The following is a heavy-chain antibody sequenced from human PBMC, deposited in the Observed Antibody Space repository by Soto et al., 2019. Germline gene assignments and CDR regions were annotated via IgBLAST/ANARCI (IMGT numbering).Heavy chain of an antibody. CDR3: TSPMVGENQYDY. J-gene: IGHJ4*02. CDR2: IRSKANSYAT. V-gene: IGHV3-73*01. Sequence: EVQLVESGGGLVQPGGSLKLSCAASGFTFSGSAMHWVRQASGKGLEWVGRIRSKANSYATAYAASVKGRFTISRDDSKNTAYLQMNSLKTEDTAVYYGTSPMVGENQYDYWGQGTLVTVSS. CDR1: GFTFSGSA. D-gene: IGHD3-10*01.